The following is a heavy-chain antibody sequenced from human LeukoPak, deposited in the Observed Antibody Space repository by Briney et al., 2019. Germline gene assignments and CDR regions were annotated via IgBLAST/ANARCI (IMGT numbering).Heavy chain of an antibody. Sequence: GGSLRLSCAAPGFTFSSYAMSWVRQAPGKGLEWVSAISGSGGSTYYADSVKGRFTISRDNSKNTLYLQMNSLRAEDTAVYYCAKNLPYCSSTSCYTTLWYGMDVWGQGTTVTASS. D-gene: IGHD2-2*02. V-gene: IGHV3-23*01. CDR3: AKNLPYCSSTSCYTTLWYGMDV. J-gene: IGHJ6*02. CDR2: ISGSGGST. CDR1: GFTFSSYA.